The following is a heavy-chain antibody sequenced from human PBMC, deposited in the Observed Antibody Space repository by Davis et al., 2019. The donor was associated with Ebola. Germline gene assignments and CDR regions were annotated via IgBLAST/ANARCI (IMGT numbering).Heavy chain of an antibody. CDR1: GFTFSDSA. Sequence: GESLKISCAASGFTFSDSAMHWVRQAPSKALEWVAVISHDGSNQYYADSVKGRFTISRDNSKNTLYLQMNSLRAEDTAVYYCARDFSPDSSGSGYWGQGTLVTVSS. CDR3: ARDFSPDSSGSGY. CDR2: ISHDGSNQ. V-gene: IGHV3-30*14. J-gene: IGHJ4*02. D-gene: IGHD3-22*01.